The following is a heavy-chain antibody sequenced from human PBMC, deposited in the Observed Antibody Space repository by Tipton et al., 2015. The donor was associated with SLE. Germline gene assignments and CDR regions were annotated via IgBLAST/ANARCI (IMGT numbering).Heavy chain of an antibody. V-gene: IGHV4-4*02. CDR2: IYHSGST. CDR1: DGSISSSNW. CDR3: ATVDYFDSGDAFDF. Sequence: TLSLTCSVSDGSISSSNWWSWARQPPEKGLEWIGEIYHSGSTNYNPSLKSRVTISVDKSKNQFSLKLNSVTAADTAVYYCATVDYFDSGDAFDFWGHGSMVTVSS. D-gene: IGHD3-22*01. J-gene: IGHJ3*01.